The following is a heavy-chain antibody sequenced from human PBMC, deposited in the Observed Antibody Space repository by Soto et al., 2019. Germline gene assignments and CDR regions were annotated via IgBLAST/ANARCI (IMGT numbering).Heavy chain of an antibody. Sequence: QVQLVESGGGVVQPGRSLRLSCAASGFTFSSYAMHWVRQAPGKWLEWVAVISYDGSNKYYADSVKGRFTISRDNSKNTLYLQMNSLRAEDTAVYYCASQEGGATDDAFDIWGQGTMVTVSS. J-gene: IGHJ3*02. CDR3: ASQEGGATDDAFDI. D-gene: IGHD1-26*01. CDR2: ISYDGSNK. V-gene: IGHV3-30-3*01. CDR1: GFTFSSYA.